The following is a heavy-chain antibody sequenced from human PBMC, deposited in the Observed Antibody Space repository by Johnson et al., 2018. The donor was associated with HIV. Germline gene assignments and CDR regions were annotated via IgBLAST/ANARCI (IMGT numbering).Heavy chain of an antibody. J-gene: IGHJ3*02. CDR2: VYIGGTT. Sequence: VQLVESGGGLIQPGGSLRLSCAASGFTVSSNYMSWVRQAPGKGLESVSVVYIGGTTHYADSVKGRSTISRDNSKNTLYLQMNSLRAEDTAVYYCARGTGTDDAFDIWGQGTMVTVSS. CDR1: GFTVSSNY. D-gene: IGHD1-1*01. V-gene: IGHV3-53*01. CDR3: ARGTGTDDAFDI.